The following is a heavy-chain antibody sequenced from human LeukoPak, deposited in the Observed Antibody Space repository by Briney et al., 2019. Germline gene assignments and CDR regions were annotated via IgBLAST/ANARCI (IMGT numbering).Heavy chain of an antibody. V-gene: IGHV1-2*02. J-gene: IGHJ4*02. Sequence: ASVRVSCKPSGYIFTDYYIHWVRQAPGQGFEWMGWINPKTGDTNYAQKFQGRVTMTEDTSTDTAYMELSSLRSEDTAVYYCATDYYYDSSGSYYTVDYWGQGTLVTVSS. CDR2: INPKTGDT. CDR3: ATDYYYDSSGSYYTVDY. D-gene: IGHD3-22*01. CDR1: GYIFTDYY.